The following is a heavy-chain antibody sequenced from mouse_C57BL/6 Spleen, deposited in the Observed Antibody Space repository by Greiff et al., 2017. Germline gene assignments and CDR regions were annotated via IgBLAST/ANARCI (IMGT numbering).Heavy chain of an antibody. J-gene: IGHJ4*01. CDR2: LSSGSSTI. CDR1: GFTFSDYG. Sequence: EVNLVESGGGLVKPGGSLKLSCAASGFTFSDYGMHWVRQAPETGLEWVAYLSSGSSTIYYADTVKGRFTISRDNAKNTLFLQMTSLRSEDTAMYYCARSYYYDYLYAMDYWGQGTSVTVSS. CDR3: ARSYYYDYLYAMDY. V-gene: IGHV5-17*01. D-gene: IGHD2-4*01.